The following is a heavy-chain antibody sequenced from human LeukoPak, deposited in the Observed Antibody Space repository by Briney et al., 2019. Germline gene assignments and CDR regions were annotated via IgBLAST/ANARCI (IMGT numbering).Heavy chain of an antibody. J-gene: IGHJ4*02. CDR3: AKRGHSSSSGAPDFDY. CDR2: ISSSAGNT. CDR1: GFTFGSYA. Sequence: GGSLRLSCSASGFTFGSYAMSWVRQAPGKGLEWVSTISSSAGNTYYADLVKGRFTISRDNSKNTLYVQMNSLRAEDTAVYYCAKRGHSSSSGAPDFDYWGQGTLVTVSS. V-gene: IGHV3-23*01. D-gene: IGHD6-6*01.